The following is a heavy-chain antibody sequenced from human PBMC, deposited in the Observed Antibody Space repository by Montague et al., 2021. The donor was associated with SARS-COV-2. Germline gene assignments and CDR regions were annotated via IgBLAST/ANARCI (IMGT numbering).Heavy chain of an antibody. J-gene: IGHJ4*02. Sequence: SETLSLTCVVSGDSIISNHCWTWVRQPPGKGLEWIGKIYETGSTKYKPSLKSRVTMSLDKSKNDFSLWMTYVPAADTAVDYCARKGSGRSDLAYWGQGTLVTVSS. CDR1: GDSIISNHC. D-gene: IGHD1-26*01. CDR2: IYETGST. V-gene: IGHV4-4*02. CDR3: ARKGSGRSDLAY.